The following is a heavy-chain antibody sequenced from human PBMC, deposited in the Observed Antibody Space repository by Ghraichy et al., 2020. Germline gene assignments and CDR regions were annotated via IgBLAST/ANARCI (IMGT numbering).Heavy chain of an antibody. J-gene: IGHJ5*02. D-gene: IGHD1-1*01. Sequence: GGSLRLSCAASGFTFSSYSMNWVRQAPGKGLEWVSYISSSSSTIYYADSVKGRFTISRDNAKNSLYLQMNSLRDEDTAVYYCARAEGELEYNWFDPWGQGTLVTVSS. V-gene: IGHV3-48*02. CDR2: ISSSSSTI. CDR1: GFTFSSYS. CDR3: ARAEGELEYNWFDP.